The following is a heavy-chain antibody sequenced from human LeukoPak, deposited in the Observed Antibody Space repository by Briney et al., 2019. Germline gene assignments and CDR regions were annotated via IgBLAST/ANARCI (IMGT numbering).Heavy chain of an antibody. CDR3: AREGPAPSGSYYGAHWPIDY. Sequence: GRSLRLSCAASGFTFSSYAMHWVRQAPGKGLEWVAVISYDGSNKYYADSVKGRFTISRDNSKDTLYLQMNSLRAEDTAVYYCAREGPAPSGSYYGAHWPIDYWGQGTLVTVSS. D-gene: IGHD1-26*01. CDR1: GFTFSSYA. CDR2: ISYDGSNK. V-gene: IGHV3-30-3*01. J-gene: IGHJ4*02.